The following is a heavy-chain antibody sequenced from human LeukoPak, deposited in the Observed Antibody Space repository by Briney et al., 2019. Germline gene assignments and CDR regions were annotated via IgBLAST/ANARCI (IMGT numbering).Heavy chain of an antibody. D-gene: IGHD2-21*02. CDR2: IYYSGST. CDR1: GGSISSYY. V-gene: IGHV4-59*01. CDR3: ARSRRSTAPAPDY. J-gene: IGHJ4*02. Sequence: SETLSLTCTVSGGSISSYYWSWIRQPPGKGLEWIGYIYYSGSTNYNPSLKSRVTISVDTSKNQFSLKLSSVTAADTAVYYCARSRRSTAPAPDYWGQGTLVIVSS.